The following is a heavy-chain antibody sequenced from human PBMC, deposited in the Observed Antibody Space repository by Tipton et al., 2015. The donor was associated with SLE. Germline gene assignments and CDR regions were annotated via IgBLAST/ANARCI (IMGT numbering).Heavy chain of an antibody. CDR2: IHYSGST. J-gene: IGHJ4*02. D-gene: IGHD6-6*01. Sequence: TLSLTCTVSGGSISSGGYYWNWIRQHPGKGLEWIGYIHYSGSTYYNPSLKSRIGISVDTSKNQFSLKLSSVTAADTAVYYCARGRFVYSSLLLDYWGQGTLGTVSS. CDR3: ARGRFVYSSLLLDY. V-gene: IGHV4-31*03. CDR1: GGSISSGGYY.